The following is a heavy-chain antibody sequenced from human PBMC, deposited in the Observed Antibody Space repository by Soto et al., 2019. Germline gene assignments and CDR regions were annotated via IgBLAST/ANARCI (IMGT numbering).Heavy chain of an antibody. V-gene: IGHV3-23*01. Sequence: EVQLLESGGGLLQPGGSLRVSCAASGFTFSIYAMSWVRQAPGKGLEWVSAISGSGAYTYYADSVKGRFTISRDNSKNTLDLQMNSLRPADTGIYYGAKAYDGSVYHYERAFDYWGQGALVSVAS. CDR3: AKAYDGSVYHYERAFDY. CDR2: ISGSGAYT. D-gene: IGHD3-22*01. J-gene: IGHJ4*02. CDR1: GFTFSIYA.